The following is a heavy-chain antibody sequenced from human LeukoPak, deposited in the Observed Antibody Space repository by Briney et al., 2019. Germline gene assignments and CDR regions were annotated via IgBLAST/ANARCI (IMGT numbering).Heavy chain of an antibody. Sequence: SETLSLTCTVSGVSINGHYWSWLRQPAGKGLEWIGRIYINGSTNYNPSLKSRVIMSVDTSKNQLSLKLNSVTAADTAVYYCARNPWGDGPLDDWGQGTLVTVSS. CDR2: IYINGST. CDR3: ARNPWGDGPLDD. CDR1: GVSINGHY. V-gene: IGHV4-4*07. J-gene: IGHJ4*02. D-gene: IGHD2-21*02.